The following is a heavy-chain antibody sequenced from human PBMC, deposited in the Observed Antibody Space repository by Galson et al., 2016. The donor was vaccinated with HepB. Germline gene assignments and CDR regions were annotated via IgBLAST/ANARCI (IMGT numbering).Heavy chain of an antibody. D-gene: IGHD3-22*01. J-gene: IGHJ4*02. CDR3: TRGAVIPGRGGYFDY. CDR2: TYYRSMWYN. V-gene: IGHV6-1*01. CDR1: GDSVSSDSAT. Sequence: CAISGDSVSSDSATWNWIRLSPSRGLEWLGRTYYRSMWYNDYGRSVRSRITINPDTPSNQFSLQLNSVIPEDTAVYYCTRGAVIPGRGGYFDYWGQGTLVTVSS.